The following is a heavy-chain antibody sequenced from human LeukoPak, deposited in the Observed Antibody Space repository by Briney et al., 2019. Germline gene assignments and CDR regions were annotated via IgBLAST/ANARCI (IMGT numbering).Heavy chain of an antibody. D-gene: IGHD2-2*01. Sequence: SETLSLTXAVSGYSISSGYYWGWIRQPPGKGLEWIGSIYHSGSTYYNPSLKSRVTISVDTSKNQFSLKLSSVTAADTAVYYCASNIVVVPAAIRGDWFDPWGQGTLVTVSS. CDR3: ASNIVVVPAAIRGDWFDP. CDR2: IYHSGST. V-gene: IGHV4-38-2*01. CDR1: GYSISSGYY. J-gene: IGHJ5*02.